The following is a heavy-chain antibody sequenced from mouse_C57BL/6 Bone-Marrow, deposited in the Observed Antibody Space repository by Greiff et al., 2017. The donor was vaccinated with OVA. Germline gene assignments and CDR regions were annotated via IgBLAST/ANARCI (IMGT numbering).Heavy chain of an antibody. CDR2: IYPGGGYT. CDR1: GYTFTNYW. Sequence: QVQLQQSGAELVRPGTSVKMSCKASGYTFTNYWIGWAKQRPGHGLEWIGDIYPGGGYTNYNEKFKGKATMTADTSSSTAYMQFSSRTSEDSAIYDCARSLYGYAMDYWGQGTSVTVSS. D-gene: IGHD1-1*01. V-gene: IGHV1-63*01. CDR3: ARSLYGYAMDY. J-gene: IGHJ4*01.